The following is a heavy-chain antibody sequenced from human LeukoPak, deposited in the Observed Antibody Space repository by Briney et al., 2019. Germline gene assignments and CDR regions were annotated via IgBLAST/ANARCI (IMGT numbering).Heavy chain of an antibody. CDR3: ARGLAFSSGWTGPWFDP. CDR2: INHSGST. J-gene: IGHJ5*02. Sequence: NPSETLSLTCAVYGGSFSRYYWSWIRQPPGKGLEWIGEINHSGSTNYNPSLKSRVTISVDTSKNQFSLKLSSVTAADTAMYYCARGLAFSSGWTGPWFDPWGQGTLVTVSS. CDR1: GGSFSRYY. D-gene: IGHD6-19*01. V-gene: IGHV4-34*01.